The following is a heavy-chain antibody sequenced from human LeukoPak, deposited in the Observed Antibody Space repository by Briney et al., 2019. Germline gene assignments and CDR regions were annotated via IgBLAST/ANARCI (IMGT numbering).Heavy chain of an antibody. D-gene: IGHD3-10*01. CDR3: AKRGVVIRVILVGFHKQAYYFDS. CDR2: ISDSGGST. V-gene: IGHV3-23*01. CDR1: GITLSNYG. J-gene: IGHJ4*02. Sequence: GGSLRLSCAVSGITLSNYGMSWVRQAPGKGLEWVAGISDSGGSTNYADSVKGRFTISRDNAKNTMYLQMNSLRAEDTAVYFCAKRGVVIRVILVGFHKQAYYFDSWGQGALVTVSS.